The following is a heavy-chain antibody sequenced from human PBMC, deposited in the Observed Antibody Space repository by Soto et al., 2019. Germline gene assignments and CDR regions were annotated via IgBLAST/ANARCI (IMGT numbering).Heavy chain of an antibody. D-gene: IGHD3-3*01. J-gene: IGHJ5*02. V-gene: IGHV3-30*18. Sequence: GGSLRLSXAASGFTFSSYGMHWVRQAPGKGLEWVAVISYDGSNKYYADSVKGRFTISRDNSKNTLYLQMNSLRAEDTAVYYCAKANNYGLRFLEWLSNNWFDPWGQGTLVTVSS. CDR1: GFTFSSYG. CDR3: AKANNYGLRFLEWLSNNWFDP. CDR2: ISYDGSNK.